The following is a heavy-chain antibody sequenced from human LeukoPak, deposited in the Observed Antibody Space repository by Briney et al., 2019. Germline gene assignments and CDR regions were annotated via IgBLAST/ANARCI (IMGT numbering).Heavy chain of an antibody. CDR2: MNPNSGNT. J-gene: IGHJ3*02. V-gene: IGHV1-8*01. CDR3: TTMIVVIDAFDI. CDR1: GYTFTSYD. D-gene: IGHD3-22*01. Sequence: ASVKVSCKASGYTFTSYDINWVRQATGQGLEWMGWMNPNSGNTGYAQKFQGRVTMTRNTSISTAYMELSSLRSEDTAVYYCTTMIVVIDAFDIWGQGTMVTVSS.